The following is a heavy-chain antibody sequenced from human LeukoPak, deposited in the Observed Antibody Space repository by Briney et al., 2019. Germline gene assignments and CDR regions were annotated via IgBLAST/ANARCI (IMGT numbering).Heavy chain of an antibody. CDR2: ISGSGGST. CDR1: GFTFSSYA. V-gene: IGHV3-23*01. Sequence: GGSLRLSCGASGFTFSSYAMSWVRQAPGKGLEWVSAISGSGGSTYYADSVKGRFTISRDNSKNTLYLQMNSLRAEDTAVYYCAKDRQFAPYDILTGYYTLTGAFDIWGQGTMVTVSS. J-gene: IGHJ3*02. CDR3: AKDRQFAPYDILTGYYTLTGAFDI. D-gene: IGHD3-9*01.